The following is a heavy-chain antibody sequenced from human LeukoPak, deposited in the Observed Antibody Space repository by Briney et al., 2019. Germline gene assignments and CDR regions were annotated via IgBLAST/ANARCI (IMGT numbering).Heavy chain of an antibody. CDR2: FDPEDGET. J-gene: IGHJ5*02. CDR3: ARGGYYDFWSGYYPPENWFDP. D-gene: IGHD3-3*01. V-gene: IGHV1-24*01. Sequence: GASVKVSCKVSGYTLTELSMHWVRQAPGKGLEWMGGFDPEDGETIYAQKFQGRVTITRNTSISTAYMELSSLRSEDTAVYYCARGGYYDFWSGYYPPENWFDPWGQGTLVTVSS. CDR1: GYTLTELS.